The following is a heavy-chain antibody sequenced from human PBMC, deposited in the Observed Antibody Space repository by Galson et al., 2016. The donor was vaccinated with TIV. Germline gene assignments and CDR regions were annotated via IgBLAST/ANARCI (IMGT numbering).Heavy chain of an antibody. CDR1: RNTFTNYY. D-gene: IGHD3-10*01. J-gene: IGHJ4*02. V-gene: IGHV1-46*01. CDR2: INTKGDYS. Sequence: SVKVSCKAYRNTFTNYYMNWIRQAPGQGLEWMGIINTKGDYSTYAQKFQGRVTMTRDTSTSTVSMELRNLRSEDTAVYYCGTERPGAEVDGWGDWGQGTLVIVSS. CDR3: GTERPGAEVDGWGD.